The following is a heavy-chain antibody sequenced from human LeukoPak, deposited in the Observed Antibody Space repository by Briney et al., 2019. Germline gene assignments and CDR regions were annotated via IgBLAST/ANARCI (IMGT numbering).Heavy chain of an antibody. J-gene: IGHJ3*02. CDR2: IYPGDSDT. CDR1: GYSFTSYW. CDR3: ARTSNCGGDCYSGAFDI. D-gene: IGHD2-21*02. V-gene: IGHV5-51*01. Sequence: GESLKISCVGSGYSFTSYWIGWVRQMPGKGLEWMGIIYPGDSDTRYSPSFQGQVTISADKSISTAYLQWSSLKASDTAMYYCARTSNCGGDCYSGAFDIWGQGTMVTVSS.